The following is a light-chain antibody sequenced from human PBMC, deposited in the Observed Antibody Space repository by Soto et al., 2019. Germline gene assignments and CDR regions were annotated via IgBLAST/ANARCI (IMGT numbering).Light chain of an antibody. Sequence: QPVLTQSPSASASLGASVKLTCTLSSGHSSYAIAWHQQRPEKGPRYLMKLNSDGSHSKGDGIPDRFSGSSSGAERYLTISSLQSEDDADYCCQTWVTGIQVFGGGTKRTVL. J-gene: IGLJ2*01. V-gene: IGLV4-69*01. CDR3: QTWVTGIQV. CDR2: LNSDGSH. CDR1: SGHSSYA.